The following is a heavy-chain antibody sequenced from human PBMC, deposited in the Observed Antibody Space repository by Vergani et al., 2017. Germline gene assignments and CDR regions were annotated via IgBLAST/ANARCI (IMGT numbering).Heavy chain of an antibody. CDR2: ISYDGSNK. J-gene: IGHJ3*02. Sequence: QVQLVESGGGVVQPGRSLRLSCAASGFTFSSYAMHWVRQAPGKGLEWVAVISYDGSNKYYADSVKGRFTISRDNSKNTLYLQMNSLRAEDTAVYYCAREGAPDVWSGYDHDAFDIWGQGTMVTVSS. D-gene: IGHD3-3*01. CDR1: GFTFSSYA. CDR3: AREGAPDVWSGYDHDAFDI. V-gene: IGHV3-30-3*01.